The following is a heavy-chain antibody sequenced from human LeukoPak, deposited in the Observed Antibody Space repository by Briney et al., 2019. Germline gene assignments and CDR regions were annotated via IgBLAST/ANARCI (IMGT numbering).Heavy chain of an antibody. CDR2: IYSGGRT. V-gene: IGHV3-66*01. D-gene: IGHD6-13*01. Sequence: GGSLRLSCAASGFIVSSNYMSWVRQAPGKGLEWVSVIYSGGRTYYADSVKGRFTISRDNSKNTLYLQMNRLRAEDTAVYYCARAGPSSSWHQFDYWGQGTLVTVSS. CDR3: ARAGPSSSWHQFDY. CDR1: GFIVSSNY. J-gene: IGHJ4*02.